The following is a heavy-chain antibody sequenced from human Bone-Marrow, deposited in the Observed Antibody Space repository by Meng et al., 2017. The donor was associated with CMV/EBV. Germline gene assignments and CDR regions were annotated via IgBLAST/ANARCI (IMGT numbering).Heavy chain of an antibody. CDR3: AKDNRIVSGSQGY. J-gene: IGHJ4*02. D-gene: IGHD1-26*01. Sequence: GESLKISCAASGFTFSSYAMSWVRQAPGKGLEWVSAISGSGGSTYYADSVKGRFTISRDNSKNTLYLQMNSLRAEDTAVYYCAKDNRIVSGSQGYWGQATLATSSS. CDR2: ISGSGGST. V-gene: IGHV3-23*01. CDR1: GFTFSSYA.